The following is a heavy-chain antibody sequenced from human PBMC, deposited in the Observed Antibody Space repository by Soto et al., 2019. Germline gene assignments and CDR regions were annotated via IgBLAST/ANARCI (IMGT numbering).Heavy chain of an antibody. CDR2: ISSGGSTI. D-gene: IGHD6-13*01. Sequence: EVQLVESGGGLAQPGGSLRLSCVASGFSFSDYEMNWVRQAPGKGLEWVAYISSGGSTIHYADSVRGRFTVSRDNARNSLYLQMNTLSVEDTALYYCASDRAAGGYWGQGTLVTVSS. CDR3: ASDRAAGGY. V-gene: IGHV3-48*03. CDR1: GFSFSDYE. J-gene: IGHJ4*02.